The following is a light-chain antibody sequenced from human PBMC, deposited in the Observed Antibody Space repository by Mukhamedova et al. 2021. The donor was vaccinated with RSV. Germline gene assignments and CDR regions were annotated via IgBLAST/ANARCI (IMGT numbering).Light chain of an antibody. V-gene: IGKV1-33*01. J-gene: IGKJ4*01. CDR3: QQYDDVPLT. CDR1: QDISNS. CDR2: DAS. Sequence: VTITCQASQDISNSLNWYQQKSGTAPKLLTYDASNLETGVPTGFSGSGSGTDFTFTIINLQPEDVATYYCQQYDDVPLTFGGGT.